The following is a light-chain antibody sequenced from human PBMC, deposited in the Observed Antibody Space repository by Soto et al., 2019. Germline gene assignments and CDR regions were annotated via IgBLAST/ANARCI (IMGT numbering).Light chain of an antibody. CDR1: SSDVGGYNY. CDR3: SSYAGNNNWV. CDR2: EVS. J-gene: IGLJ2*01. Sequence: QSALTQPPSASGSPGQSVTISCTGTSSDVGGYNYVSWYQQHPGKAPKFMIYEVSKRPSGVPDRFSGSKSGNTASLTVSGLQAEDEADYHCSSYAGNNNWVFGGGTKVTVL. V-gene: IGLV2-8*01.